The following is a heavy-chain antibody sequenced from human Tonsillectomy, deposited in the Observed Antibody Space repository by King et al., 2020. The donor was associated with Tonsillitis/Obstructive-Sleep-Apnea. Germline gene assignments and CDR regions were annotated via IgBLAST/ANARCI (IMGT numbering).Heavy chain of an antibody. D-gene: IGHD3-10*01. V-gene: IGHV1-69*01. CDR1: GGTFSSYA. Sequence: VQLVESGAEVKKPGSSVKVSCKASGGTFSSYAISWVRQAPGQGLEWMGGIIPIFGTANYAQKFQGRVTITADESTSTAYTELSSLRSEDTAVYYCARVTGSGSGWFDPWGQGTLVSVSS. CDR3: ARVTGSGSGWFDP. CDR2: IIPIFGTA. J-gene: IGHJ5*02.